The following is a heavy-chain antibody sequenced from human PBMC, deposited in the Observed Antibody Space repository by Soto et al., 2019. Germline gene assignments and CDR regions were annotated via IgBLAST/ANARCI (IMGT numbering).Heavy chain of an antibody. D-gene: IGHD5-12*01. V-gene: IGHV3-43*01. CDR1: GFTFEEHT. CDR2: LSWDGGTT. Sequence: DVMLEESGGAVVQPGGSLRLSCVVSGFTFEEHTMHWVRQAPGKGREWLSLLSWDGGTTYYSEYVKVRFTISRDRGTNSLFLTMDSMRPEETALYYCASVKKKYRTTSGVACDSWGQGTLVTVSS. CDR3: ASVKKKYRTTSGVACDS. J-gene: IGHJ4*02.